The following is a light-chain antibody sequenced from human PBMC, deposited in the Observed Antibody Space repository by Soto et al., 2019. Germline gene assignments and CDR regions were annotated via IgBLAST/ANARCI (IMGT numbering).Light chain of an antibody. CDR1: SSDIGSYNL. CDR2: EGT. V-gene: IGLV2-23*01. J-gene: IGLJ2*01. CDR3: CSYARGSTLV. Sequence: QSALTQPASVSGSPGQSITISCTGSSSDIGSYNLVSWYQHHPGKAPKPMIYEGTNRPSGVSNRFSGSKSGNTASLTISGLQAEDEADYYCCSYARGSTLVFGGGNKLTVL.